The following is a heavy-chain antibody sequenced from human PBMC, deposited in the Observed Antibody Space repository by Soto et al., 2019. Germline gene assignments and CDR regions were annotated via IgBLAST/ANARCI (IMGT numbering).Heavy chain of an antibody. J-gene: IGHJ3*02. D-gene: IGHD6-13*01. CDR3: ARVRGISSWADAFDI. Sequence: QVQLVQSGAEVKKPGASVKASCKASGYTFTGYYMHWVRQAPGQGLEWMGWINPNSGGTNYAQKFQGWVTMTRDTTISTAYMELRRLRYDDTAVYLCARVRGISSWADAFDIWGQGTMVTVSS. V-gene: IGHV1-2*04. CDR1: GYTFTGYY. CDR2: INPNSGGT.